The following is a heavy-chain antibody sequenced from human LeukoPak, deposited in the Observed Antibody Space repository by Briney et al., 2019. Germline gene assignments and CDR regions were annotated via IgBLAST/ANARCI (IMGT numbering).Heavy chain of an antibody. CDR2: INPNSGGT. J-gene: IGHJ3*02. Sequence: ASVKVSCKASGYTFTGYYMHWVRQAPGQGVEWRGWINPNSGGTNYAQKFQGRVTMTRDTSISTAYMELSRLRSDDTAVCYCAREGAAGTQHDAFDIWGQGTMVTVSS. D-gene: IGHD6-13*01. CDR3: AREGAAGTQHDAFDI. CDR1: GYTFTGYY. V-gene: IGHV1-2*02.